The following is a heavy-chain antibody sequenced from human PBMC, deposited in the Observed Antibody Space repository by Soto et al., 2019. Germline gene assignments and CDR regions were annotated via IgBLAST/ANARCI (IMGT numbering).Heavy chain of an antibody. J-gene: IGHJ6*02. CDR3: ARGGYSGYDFRNYYYYYGMDV. V-gene: IGHV4-30-2*01. CDR2: IYHSGST. CDR1: GGSISSGGYS. Sequence: SETLSLTCAVSGGSISSGGYSWSWIRQPPGKGLEWIGYIYHSGSTYYNPSLKSRVTISVDSSKNQFSLKLSSVTAADTAVYYCARGGYSGYDFRNYYYYYGMDVWGQGTTVTVSS. D-gene: IGHD5-12*01.